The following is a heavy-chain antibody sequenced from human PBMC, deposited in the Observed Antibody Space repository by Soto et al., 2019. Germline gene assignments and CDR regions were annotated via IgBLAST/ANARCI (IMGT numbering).Heavy chain of an antibody. D-gene: IGHD3-10*02. J-gene: IGHJ2*01. Sequence: PNKGLEWVAVISYDGSNKYYADSVKGRFTISRDNSKNTLYLQMNSLRAEDNALYQAEDGIRDVPSVSAFLLNRSSDL. CDR3: EDGIRDVPSVSAFLLNRSSDL. CDR2: ISYDGSNK. V-gene: IGHV3-30*03.